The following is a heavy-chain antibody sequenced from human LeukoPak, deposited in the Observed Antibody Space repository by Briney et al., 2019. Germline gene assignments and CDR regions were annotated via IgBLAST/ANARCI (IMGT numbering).Heavy chain of an antibody. D-gene: IGHD2-15*01. V-gene: IGHV4-31*01. CDR2: IYQSGSA. J-gene: IGHJ3*02. CDR1: GGSISSDNYF. Sequence: SETLSLTCTVSGGSISSDNYFWSWVRQHPGKGLAWLGYIYQSGSAYYNPSLKSPLTISVDTSKNQFSLKLNSVIAADTPVYYCAREVNEPASADAFDIWGQGTMVTVSS. CDR3: AREVNEPASADAFDI.